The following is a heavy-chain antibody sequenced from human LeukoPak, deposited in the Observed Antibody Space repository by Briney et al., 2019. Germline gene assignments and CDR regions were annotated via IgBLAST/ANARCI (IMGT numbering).Heavy chain of an antibody. CDR2: IYHSGST. CDR1: GDSISSGGYS. Sequence: SSETLSLTCAGSGDSISSGGYSWSWFRQPPGKGLEWIGYIYHSGSTYYNPSRKSRVTISVDRSKNQFSLKLSSVTAEDTAVYYCAKTALPGDHMDVWGKGTTVTVSS. V-gene: IGHV4-30-2*01. CDR3: AKTALPGDHMDV. J-gene: IGHJ6*03. D-gene: IGHD3-16*01.